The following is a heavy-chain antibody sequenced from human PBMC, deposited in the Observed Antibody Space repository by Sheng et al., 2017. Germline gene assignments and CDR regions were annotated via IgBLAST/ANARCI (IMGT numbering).Heavy chain of an antibody. Sequence: QVQLVESGGGVVQPGRSLRLSCAASGFTFSSYGMHWVRQAPGKGLEWVAVIWYDGSNKYYADSVKGRFTISRDNSKNTLYLQMNSLRAEDTAVYYCARDLGRYCSGGSCGVNWFDPWGQGTLVTVSS. CDR1: GFTFSSYG. V-gene: IGHV3-33*01. D-gene: IGHD2-15*01. CDR2: IWYDGSNK. CDR3: ARDLGRYCSGGSCGVNWFDP. J-gene: IGHJ5*02.